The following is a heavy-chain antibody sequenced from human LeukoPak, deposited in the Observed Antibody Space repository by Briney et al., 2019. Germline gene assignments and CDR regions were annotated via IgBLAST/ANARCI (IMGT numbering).Heavy chain of an antibody. CDR2: ISVSGGST. D-gene: IGHD2-15*01. J-gene: IGHJ6*02. CDR1: GFTLTSYA. Sequence: GGSLRLSCAASGFTLTSYAMSWVGQAPGKGLEWVSSISVSGGSTYYADSVKGRFTISRENSKTTMPLQMHSLRAEDTAVYYCAKAQPEVVELSMDVWGQGTPVTVSS. CDR3: AKAQPEVVELSMDV. V-gene: IGHV3-23*01.